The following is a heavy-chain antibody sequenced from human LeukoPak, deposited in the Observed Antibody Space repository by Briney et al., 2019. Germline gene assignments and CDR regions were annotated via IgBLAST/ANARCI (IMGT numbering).Heavy chain of an antibody. J-gene: IGHJ4*02. D-gene: IGHD6-13*01. CDR3: ARDGGAAGTVDY. CDR1: GGSVSSGGYY. CDR2: IYHSGST. Sequence: SETLSLTCTVSGGSVSSGGYYWSWIRQPPGKGLEWIGYIYHSGSTYYNPSLKSRVTISVDRSKNQFSLKLSSVTAADTAVYYCARDGGAAGTVDYWGQGTLVTVSS. V-gene: IGHV4-30-2*01.